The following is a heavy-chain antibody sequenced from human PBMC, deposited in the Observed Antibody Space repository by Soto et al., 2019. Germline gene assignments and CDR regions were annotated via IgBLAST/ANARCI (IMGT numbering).Heavy chain of an antibody. CDR2: ISYDGRKK. CDR1: GFTFSAYG. Sequence: QVQLVESGGGVVQPGRSLRLSCAASGFTFSAYGMHWVRQAPGKGLEWVAVISYDGRKKYYADSVKGRFTISRDNSKNTLYLQMGSLRPEDTAVYYCAKGFSYSVIDYWGQGTLVTVSS. J-gene: IGHJ4*02. CDR3: AKGFSYSVIDY. V-gene: IGHV3-30*18. D-gene: IGHD4-4*01.